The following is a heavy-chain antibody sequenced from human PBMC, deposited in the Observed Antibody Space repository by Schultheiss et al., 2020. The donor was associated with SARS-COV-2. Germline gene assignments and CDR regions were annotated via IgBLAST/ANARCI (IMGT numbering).Heavy chain of an antibody. CDR3: ASLTDFWSGYYKGTYYFDY. CDR1: GGSFSGYY. V-gene: IGHV4-39*01. Sequence: SETLSLTCAVYGGSFSGYYWGWIRQPPGKGLEWIGSIYYSGSTYYNPSLKSRVTISVDTSKNQFSLKLSSVTAADTAVYYCASLTDFWSGYYKGTYYFDYWGQGTLVTVSS. CDR2: IYYSGST. D-gene: IGHD3-3*01. J-gene: IGHJ4*02.